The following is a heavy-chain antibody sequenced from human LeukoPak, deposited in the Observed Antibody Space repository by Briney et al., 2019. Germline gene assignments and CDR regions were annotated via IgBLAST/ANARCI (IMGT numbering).Heavy chain of an antibody. J-gene: IGHJ4*02. Sequence: SQTLSLTCAISGDSVSNNNGGWNRIRQSPSRGLEWLGRTYYWSKWNNDYAVSVKSRITINADTSKNQFSLHLYSVTPEDTAVYYCSRGWLQQGFDYWGQGTLVTVSS. CDR2: TYYWSKWNN. CDR3: SRGWLQQGFDY. V-gene: IGHV6-1*01. CDR1: GDSVSNNNGG. D-gene: IGHD5-24*01.